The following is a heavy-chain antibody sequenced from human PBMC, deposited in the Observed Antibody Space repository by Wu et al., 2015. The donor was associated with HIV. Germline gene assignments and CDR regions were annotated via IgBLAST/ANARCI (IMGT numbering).Heavy chain of an antibody. CDR3: VTDFNGGXFSFYYFDH. CDR2: INPNSGGT. J-gene: IGHJ4*02. V-gene: IGHV1-2*02. D-gene: IGHD7-27*01. CDR1: GYTYNTYY. Sequence: QVQLVQSGPEVKKPGASVKVSCKASGYTYNTYYMHWVRQAPGQGLEWMGWINPNSGGTNYAQRFQTRVDMTRDTSINTVYMELSGLTSDDTAVYYCVTDFNGGXFSFYYFDHWGQGTLVTVSS.